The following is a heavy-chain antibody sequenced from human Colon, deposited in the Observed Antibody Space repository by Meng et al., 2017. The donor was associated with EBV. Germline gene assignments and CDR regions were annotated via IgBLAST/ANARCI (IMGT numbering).Heavy chain of an antibody. D-gene: IGHD1-26*01. V-gene: IGHV4-4*02. CDR1: RGTIRVNFR. CDR2: MDDSGST. CDR3: ARGKQGAWGLLAY. Sequence: VELGEPRPRPLTPSGMLSHSCGFSRGTIRVNFRWTWDRQPPGQGRVGIGNMDDSGSTNYYPTLNRPISTSLYKSKNHFSLKVNSVTATDTSLYYCARGKQGAWGLLAYWGQGALVTVSS. J-gene: IGHJ4*02.